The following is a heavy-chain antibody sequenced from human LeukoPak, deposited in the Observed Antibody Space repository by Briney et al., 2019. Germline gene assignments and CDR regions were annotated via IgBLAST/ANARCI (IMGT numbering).Heavy chain of an antibody. CDR1: GDSVSGDGFY. CDR3: TRDRMYASSRYFYYLMDV. D-gene: IGHD2-8*01. V-gene: IGHV4-61*08. CDR2: VSYSGST. Sequence: PSETLSLTCAVSGDSVSGDGFYWRWIRQPPGRGLEWIGYVSYSGSTNYSPSLKSRVTISIDTSKNQFPLRLTSVTAADTAVYYCTRDRMYASSRYFYYLMDVWGQGTTVTVSS. J-gene: IGHJ6*02.